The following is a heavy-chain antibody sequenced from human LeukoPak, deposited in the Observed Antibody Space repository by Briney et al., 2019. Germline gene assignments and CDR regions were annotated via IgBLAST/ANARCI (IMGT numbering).Heavy chain of an antibody. CDR3: AKDRLTLWFGELTYYFDS. CDR2: MSYDGSNR. V-gene: IGHV3-30*18. Sequence: RPGGSLRLSCAASGFTFSNYAMHWVRQAPDKGLEWVAFMSYDGSNRDYADSVKGRFTISRDNSKSTLYLQMNSLRADDTALYFCAKDRLTLWFGELTYYFDSWGQGTLVTVSS. J-gene: IGHJ4*02. D-gene: IGHD3-10*01. CDR1: GFTFSNYA.